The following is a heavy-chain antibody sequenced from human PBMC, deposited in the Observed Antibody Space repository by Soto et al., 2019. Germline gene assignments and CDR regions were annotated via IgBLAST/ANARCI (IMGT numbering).Heavy chain of an antibody. D-gene: IGHD2-2*01. V-gene: IGHV3-21*01. Sequence: GGSLRLSCAASGFTFSSYAMSWVRQAPGKGLEWVSSISSSSSYIYYADSVKGRFTISRDNAKNSLYLQMNSLRAEDTAVYYCARDRGGYCSSTSCPYDAFDIWGQGTMVTVSS. CDR2: ISSSSSYI. CDR1: GFTFSSYA. CDR3: ARDRGGYCSSTSCPYDAFDI. J-gene: IGHJ3*02.